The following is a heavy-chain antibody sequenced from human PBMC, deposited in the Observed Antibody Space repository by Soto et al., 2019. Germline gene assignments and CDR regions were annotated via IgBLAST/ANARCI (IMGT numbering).Heavy chain of an antibody. CDR3: ATDRFADSSGRGNDY. J-gene: IGHJ4*02. D-gene: IGHD3-22*01. V-gene: IGHV1-24*01. Sequence: ASVKVSCKVSGYTLTELSMHWVRQAPGKGLEWMGGFDPEDGETIYAQKFQGRVTITEETSTEPAYMELSSLRSEDTAVYYCATDRFADSSGRGNDYWGQGTLVTVSS. CDR1: GYTLTELS. CDR2: FDPEDGET.